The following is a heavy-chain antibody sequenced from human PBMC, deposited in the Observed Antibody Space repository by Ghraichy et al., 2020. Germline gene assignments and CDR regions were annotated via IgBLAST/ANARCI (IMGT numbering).Heavy chain of an antibody. D-gene: IGHD3-9*01. CDR3: AKHFYDILTGYDRFDS. CDR1: GFTFGGYS. CDR2: ISGAGGST. J-gene: IGHJ4*02. Sequence: GSLRLSCAAFGFTFGGYSMSWVRQSPGKGLEWISGISGAGGSTYYTDSVKGRLTISRDNSKNTLYLQMNLLRVEDTAIYYCAKHFYDILTGYDRFDSWGQGTLVTVSS. V-gene: IGHV3-23*01.